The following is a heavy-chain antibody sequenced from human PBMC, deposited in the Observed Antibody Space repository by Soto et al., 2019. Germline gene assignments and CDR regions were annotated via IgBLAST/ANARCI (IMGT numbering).Heavy chain of an antibody. J-gene: IGHJ5*02. D-gene: IGHD3-22*01. CDR2: IYYSGST. V-gene: IGHV4-30-4*01. CDR3: AREYDSSGYYYGNENWFDP. CDR1: GGSISSGDYY. Sequence: QVQLQESGPGLVKPSQTLSLTCTVSGGSISSGDYYWSWIRQPPGKGLEWIGYIYYSGSTYYNPSLKSRVTLSVATSKMQFSLKLSSVTAADTAVYYCAREYDSSGYYYGNENWFDPWGQGTLVTVSS.